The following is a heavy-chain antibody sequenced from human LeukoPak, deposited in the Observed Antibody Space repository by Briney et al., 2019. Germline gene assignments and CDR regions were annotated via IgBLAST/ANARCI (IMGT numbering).Heavy chain of an antibody. CDR1: GFTFSSFT. CDR3: VSGGESQSLGY. D-gene: IGHD2-21*01. Sequence: PGGSLRLSCAASGFTFSSFTMNWARQVPGKGLVWVSRINMDGSTTSYADSVKGRFTISRDNAKNSVYMQMNSLRAEDTAVYYCVSGGESQSLGYWGQGTLVTVSS. CDR2: INMDGSTT. J-gene: IGHJ4*02. V-gene: IGHV3-74*01.